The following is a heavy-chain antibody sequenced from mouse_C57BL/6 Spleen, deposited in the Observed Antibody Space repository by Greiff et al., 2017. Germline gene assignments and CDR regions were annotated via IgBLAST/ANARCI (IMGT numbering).Heavy chain of an antibody. Sequence: QVQLQQPGAELVKPGASVKLSCKASGYTFTSYWMHWVKQRPGQGLEWIGMIHPNSGSTNYNEKSKSKATLTVDKSSSTAYMQLSSLTSEDSAVYYCAYDYDVSYWYFDVWGTGTTVTVSS. J-gene: IGHJ1*03. V-gene: IGHV1-64*01. CDR1: GYTFTSYW. CDR2: IHPNSGST. CDR3: AYDYDVSYWYFDV. D-gene: IGHD2-4*01.